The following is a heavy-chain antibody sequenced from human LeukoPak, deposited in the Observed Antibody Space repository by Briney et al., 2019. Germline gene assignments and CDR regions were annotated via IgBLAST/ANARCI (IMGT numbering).Heavy chain of an antibody. V-gene: IGHV1-24*01. Sequence: ASVKVSCKVSGYTLTELSMHWVRQAPGKGLEWMGRFDPEDGETIYAQKFQGRVSMTEDTSTDTAYMELSSLRSDDTAVYYCARKLGYCSGGSCSDLGWFDPWGQGTLVTVSS. D-gene: IGHD2-15*01. J-gene: IGHJ5*02. CDR2: FDPEDGET. CDR3: ARKLGYCSGGSCSDLGWFDP. CDR1: GYTLTELS.